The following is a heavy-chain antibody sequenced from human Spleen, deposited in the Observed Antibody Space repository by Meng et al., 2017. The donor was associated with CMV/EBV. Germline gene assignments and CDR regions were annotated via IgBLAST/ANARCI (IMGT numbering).Heavy chain of an antibody. Sequence: GESLKISCAASGFTFDDYTMHWVRQAPGKGLEWVSLSSWDGGSTYYADSVKGRFTISRDNTKNSLYLQMNSLRTENTALYYCTKVGLNGGSGYLSGREAFDIWGQGTMVTVSS. D-gene: IGHD3-22*01. CDR2: SSWDGGST. CDR1: GFTFDDYT. V-gene: IGHV3-43*01. CDR3: TKVGLNGGSGYLSGREAFDI. J-gene: IGHJ3*02.